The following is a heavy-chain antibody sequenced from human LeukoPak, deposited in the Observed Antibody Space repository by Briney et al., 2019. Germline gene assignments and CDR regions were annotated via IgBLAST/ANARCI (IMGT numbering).Heavy chain of an antibody. D-gene: IGHD6-19*01. CDR3: AISSGWYLNWFDP. Sequence: SETLSLTCTVSGGSISSTAYYWAWIRQPPGKGLEWIGSFYYSGSTFYNPSLKTRVTISADTSKNQFSLNLRSVTAADTAVYYCAISSGWYLNWFDPWGQGTLVTVSS. CDR2: FYYSGST. CDR1: GGSISSTAYY. J-gene: IGHJ5*02. V-gene: IGHV4-39*07.